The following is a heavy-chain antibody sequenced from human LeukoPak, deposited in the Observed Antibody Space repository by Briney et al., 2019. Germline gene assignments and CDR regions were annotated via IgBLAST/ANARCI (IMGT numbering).Heavy chain of an antibody. V-gene: IGHV3-53*01. CDR1: GFTVSSNY. D-gene: IGHD6-6*01. CDR3: AKGPPDSSSLGSGY. J-gene: IGHJ4*02. Sequence: GGSLRLSCAASGFTVSSNYMSWVRQAPGKGLEWVSVIYSGGSTYYADSVKGRFTISRDNSKNTLYLQMNSLRAEDTAVYYCAKGPPDSSSLGSGYWGQGTLVTVSS. CDR2: IYSGGST.